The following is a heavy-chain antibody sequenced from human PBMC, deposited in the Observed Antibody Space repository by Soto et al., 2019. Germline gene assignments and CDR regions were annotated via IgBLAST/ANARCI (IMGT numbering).Heavy chain of an antibody. CDR1: GFTFSSYA. Sequence: EVQLLESGGGLVQPGGSLRLSCAASGFTFSSYAMSWVRQAPGKGLEWVSAISGSGGSTYYSDSVKGRFTISRDNSKNTLYLQMNSLRAEDTAVYYCAARHDRNPTRFDYWGQGALVTVSS. CDR3: AARHDRNPTRFDY. J-gene: IGHJ4*02. V-gene: IGHV3-23*01. D-gene: IGHD3-9*01. CDR2: ISGSGGST.